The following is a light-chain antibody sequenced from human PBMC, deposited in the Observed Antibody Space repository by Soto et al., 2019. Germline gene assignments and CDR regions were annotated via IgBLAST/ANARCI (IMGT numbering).Light chain of an antibody. CDR1: QIVTSDY. CDR3: HQYGKSPRT. V-gene: IGKV3-20*01. J-gene: IGKJ1*01. CDR2: GAF. Sequence: DIVLTQSPGTLSLSPWERVTLSCRASQIVTSDYLAWYHQAPGQAPRLLIYGAFNRATGISDRFSGSGSGTDFTLSISRLEPGDFGVYFCHQYGKSPRTFGQGTKVDIK.